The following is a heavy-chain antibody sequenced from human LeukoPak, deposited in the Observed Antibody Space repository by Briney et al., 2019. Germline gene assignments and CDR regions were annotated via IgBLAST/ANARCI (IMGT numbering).Heavy chain of an antibody. J-gene: IGHJ5*02. CDR2: ISSSGSTI. V-gene: IGHV3-11*04. CDR3: ASESYSSSWPRGGNWFDP. Sequence: GGSLRLSCAASGFTFSDYYMSWIRRAPGKGLEWVSYISSSGSTIYYADSVKGRFTISRDNAKNSLYLQMNSLRAEDTAVYYCASESYSSSWPRGGNWFDPWGQGTLVTVSS. D-gene: IGHD6-13*01. CDR1: GFTFSDYY.